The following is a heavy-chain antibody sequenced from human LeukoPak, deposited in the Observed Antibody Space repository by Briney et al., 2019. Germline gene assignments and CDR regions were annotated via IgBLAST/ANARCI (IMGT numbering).Heavy chain of an antibody. CDR2: ISAYNGNT. CDR1: GYTFTSYG. D-gene: IGHD1-26*01. CDR3: ARGVIWLNLYSGSSAAELGY. Sequence: GASVKVSCKASGYTFTSYGISWVRQAPGQGLEWMGWISAYNGNTNYAQKLQGRVTMTTDTSTSTAYMELRSLRSDDTAVYYCARGVIWLNLYSGSSAAELGYWGQGTLVTVSS. J-gene: IGHJ4*02. V-gene: IGHV1-18*01.